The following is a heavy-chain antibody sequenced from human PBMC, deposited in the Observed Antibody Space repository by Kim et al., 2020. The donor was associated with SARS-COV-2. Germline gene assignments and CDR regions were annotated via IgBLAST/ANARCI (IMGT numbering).Heavy chain of an antibody. J-gene: IGHJ4*02. CDR1: GFTFSSYD. CDR2: IGTAGDT. D-gene: IGHD2-21*01. V-gene: IGHV3-13*01. CDR3: ARGDLGSGDFDY. Sequence: GGSLRLSCAASGFTFSSYDMHWVRQATGKGLEWVSAIGTAGDTYYPGSVKGRFTISRENAKNSLYLQMNSLRAGDTAVYYCARGDLGSGDFDYWGQGTLVTVSS.